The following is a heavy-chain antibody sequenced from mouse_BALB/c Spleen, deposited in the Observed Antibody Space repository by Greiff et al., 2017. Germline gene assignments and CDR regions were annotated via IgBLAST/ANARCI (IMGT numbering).Heavy chain of an antibody. CDR1: GFTFSSFG. J-gene: IGHJ4*01. V-gene: IGHV5-17*02. CDR3: ARQGYRYAYYAMDY. D-gene: IGHD2-14*01. Sequence: EVQRVESGGGLVQPGGSRKLSCAASGFTFSSFGMHWVRQAPEKGLEWVAYISSGSSTIYYADTVKGRFTISRDNPKNTLFLQMSSLKSEDTAMYYCARQGYRYAYYAMDYWGQGTSVTVSS. CDR2: ISSGSSTI.